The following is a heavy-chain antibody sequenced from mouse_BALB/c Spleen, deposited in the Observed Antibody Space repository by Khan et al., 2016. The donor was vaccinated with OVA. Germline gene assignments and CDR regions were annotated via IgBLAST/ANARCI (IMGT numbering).Heavy chain of an antibody. J-gene: IGHJ2*01. CDR1: GYSITSNYA. D-gene: IGHD1-1*01. CDR2: ISYSDST. CDR3: ARGNYYGYYVDY. V-gene: IGHV3-2*02. Sequence: EVELVESGPGLVKPSQSLSLTCTVTGYSITSNYAWNWIRQFPGNKLEWMGYISYSDSTSYNPSLTSRIPIPRDSSQNQFFLQFNSVTTENTATYYCARGNYYGYYVDYWGQGTTLTVSS.